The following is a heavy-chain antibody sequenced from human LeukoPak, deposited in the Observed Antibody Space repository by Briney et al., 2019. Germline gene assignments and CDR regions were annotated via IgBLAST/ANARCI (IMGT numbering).Heavy chain of an antibody. CDR1: DDSITMYY. CDR3: ARDNIVVVAATKAYYFDY. D-gene: IGHD2-15*01. CDR2: IYHSGNT. J-gene: IGHJ4*02. V-gene: IGHV4-38-2*02. Sequence: PSETLSLTCTVSDDSITMYYWTWIRQPSGKGLEWIANIYHSGNTYYNPSLKSRVTISVDTSKNQFSLKLSSVTAADTAVYYCARDNIVVVAATKAYYFDYWGQGTLVTVSS.